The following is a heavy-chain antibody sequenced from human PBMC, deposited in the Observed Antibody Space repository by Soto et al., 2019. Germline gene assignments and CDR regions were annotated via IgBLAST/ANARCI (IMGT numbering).Heavy chain of an antibody. J-gene: IGHJ4*02. D-gene: IGHD6-19*01. Sequence: EVQLVESGGGLVQPGVSLRLSCAASGFTFSNYWMSWVRQAPGKGLEWVANIKQDGGDKYYVDSVKGRFSISRDNAKNSLYLHMNSLRAEDTAVYYCARVQSLAGVYWGQGTLVTVSS. CDR2: IKQDGGDK. CDR3: ARVQSLAGVY. CDR1: GFTFSNYW. V-gene: IGHV3-7*05.